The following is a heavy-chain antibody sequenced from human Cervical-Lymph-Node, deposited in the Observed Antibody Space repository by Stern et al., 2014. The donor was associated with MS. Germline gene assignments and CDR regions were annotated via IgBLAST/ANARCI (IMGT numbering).Heavy chain of an antibody. CDR1: GYTLTELS. V-gene: IGHV1-24*01. CDR3: ATNYDSSGNFDY. Sequence: QVQLGQSGAEVKKPGASVKVSCKVSGYTLTELSMHWVRQAPGKGLEWMGGFDPDDGETIYAQKFQGRVTMTEDTSTDTAYMELSSLRSEDTAVYYCATNYDSSGNFDYWGQGTLVTVSS. D-gene: IGHD3-22*01. CDR2: FDPDDGET. J-gene: IGHJ4*02.